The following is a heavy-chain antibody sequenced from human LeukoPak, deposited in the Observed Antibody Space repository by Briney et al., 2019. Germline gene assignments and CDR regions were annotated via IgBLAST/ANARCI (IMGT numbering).Heavy chain of an antibody. J-gene: IGHJ4*02. CDR2: IIPILGIA. D-gene: IGHD6-19*01. CDR1: GGTFSSYT. V-gene: IGHV1-69*02. CDR3: ARTYSSGWYLHFDY. Sequence: SVKVSCKASGGTFSSYTISWVRQAPGQGPEWMGRIIPILGIANYAQKFQGRVTITADKSTSTAYMELSSLRSEDTAVYYCARTYSSGWYLHFDYWGQGTLVTVSS.